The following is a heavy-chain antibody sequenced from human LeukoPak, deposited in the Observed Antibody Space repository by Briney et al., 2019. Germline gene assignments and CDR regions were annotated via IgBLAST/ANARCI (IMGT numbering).Heavy chain of an antibody. CDR2: INSDGSST. Sequence: GGSLRLSCAASGFTFSSYRMYWARQAPGKGLVWVSRINSDGSSTTYADSVKGRFTISRDNAKNTLYLQMNSLRAEDTAVYYCAKTSSGWYFQRTKSYMDVWGKGTTVIVSS. CDR3: AKTSSGWYFQRTKSYMDV. V-gene: IGHV3-74*01. D-gene: IGHD6-19*01. CDR1: GFTFSSYR. J-gene: IGHJ6*04.